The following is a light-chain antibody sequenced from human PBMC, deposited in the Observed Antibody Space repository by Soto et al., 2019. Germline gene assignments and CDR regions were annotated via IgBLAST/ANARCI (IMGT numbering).Light chain of an antibody. Sequence: EILMTQSPATLSVSPGERASLSCRASQSAGNFLPWYQQKPGQAPRLLIYYISTRATGIPARFSGSGSGTEFPLTINSLQSEDSAVYYCQQNNQWPITFGQGTRLEIK. V-gene: IGKV3D-15*01. CDR2: YIS. CDR3: QQNNQWPIT. J-gene: IGKJ5*01. CDR1: QSAGNF.